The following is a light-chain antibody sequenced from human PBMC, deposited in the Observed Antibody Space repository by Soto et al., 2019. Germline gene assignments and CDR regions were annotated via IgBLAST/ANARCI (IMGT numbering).Light chain of an antibody. CDR1: QSVYSN. CDR2: ESS. V-gene: IGKV3-15*01. Sequence: EIVMTQSPATLSLSPGERATLSCRASQSVYSNLAWYQQKPGQTPRLLIYESSTRATVIPARFSGGGSGTEVTLTICSLQSEDFAGYFCQQYQSWPLTFGGGTKVEIK. CDR3: QQYQSWPLT. J-gene: IGKJ4*01.